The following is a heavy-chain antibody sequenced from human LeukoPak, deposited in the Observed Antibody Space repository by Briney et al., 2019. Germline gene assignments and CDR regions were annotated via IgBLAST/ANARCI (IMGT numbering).Heavy chain of an antibody. CDR1: GYSFSTYW. J-gene: IGHJ5*02. CDR2: IYPRDSEI. V-gene: IGHV5-51*01. Sequence: GESLKISCEGSGYSFSTYWIAWVRQMPGKGLEWMGSIYPRDSEIRYSPSFQGQVTISADNSISTAYLQWSSLKALDTAMYYCARPAYSSSLSSHFDPWGQGTLVTVSS. CDR3: ARPAYSSSLSSHFDP. D-gene: IGHD6-13*01.